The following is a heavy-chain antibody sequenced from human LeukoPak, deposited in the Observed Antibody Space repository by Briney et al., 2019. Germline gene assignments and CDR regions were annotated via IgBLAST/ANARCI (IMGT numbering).Heavy chain of an antibody. V-gene: IGHV3-64D*06. CDR1: GFTFSSYS. Sequence: GGSLRLSCAASGFTFSSYSMNWVRQAPGKGLEYVSTISDKGAGTYYSDSVKGRFTISRDNSKNTLYLQMSSLRPEDTAVYYCVKGSGYFDYWGQGTLVTVSS. J-gene: IGHJ4*02. CDR3: VKGSGYFDY. D-gene: IGHD3-10*01. CDR2: ISDKGAGT.